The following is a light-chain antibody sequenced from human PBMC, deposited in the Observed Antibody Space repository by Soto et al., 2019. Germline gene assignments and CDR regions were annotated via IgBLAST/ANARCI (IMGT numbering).Light chain of an antibody. CDR3: QQRKYWPPLT. V-gene: IGKV3-11*01. J-gene: IGKJ5*01. CDR1: QGFDTY. Sequence: ETVLTQSPATLSLSPGETATLSCRASQGFDTYVAWYQKKPGQAPRLLIWDASNRATGIPARFSGSGSGTDFTLTISSLEPEDFAVYYCQQRKYWPPLTFGQGTRLEI. CDR2: DAS.